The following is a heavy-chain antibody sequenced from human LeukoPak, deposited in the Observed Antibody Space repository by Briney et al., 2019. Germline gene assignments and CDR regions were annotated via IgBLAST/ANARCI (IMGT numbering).Heavy chain of an antibody. CDR3: ARDTSGPIDY. J-gene: IGHJ4*02. V-gene: IGHV4-4*07. CDR1: GGSIRNNY. CDR2: ILLLGST. Sequence: SETLSLTCTVSGGSIRNNYWTWIRHPAGKALEWIGRILLLGSTHYSPSPTSRVTTSVDMSQNQFSLRLSSVTAADTAVYYCARDTSGPIDYWGQGILVTVSS. D-gene: IGHD2-8*02.